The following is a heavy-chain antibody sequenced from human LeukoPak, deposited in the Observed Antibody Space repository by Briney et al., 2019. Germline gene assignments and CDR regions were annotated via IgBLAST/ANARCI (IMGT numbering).Heavy chain of an antibody. V-gene: IGHV3-23*01. D-gene: IGHD3-22*01. CDR1: GFTFSSYA. Sequence: GGSLRLSCAASGFTFSSYAMSWVRQAPGKGLEWVSAISGSGGSTYYADSVKGRFTISRDNSKNTLYLQMNSLRAEDAAVYYCAKDFPYYYDSSGYSVYWGQGTLVTVSS. CDR2: ISGSGGST. CDR3: AKDFPYYYDSSGYSVY. J-gene: IGHJ4*02.